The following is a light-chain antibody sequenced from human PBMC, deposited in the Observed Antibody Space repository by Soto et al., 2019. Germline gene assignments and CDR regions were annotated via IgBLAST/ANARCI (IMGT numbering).Light chain of an antibody. J-gene: IGLJ1*01. V-gene: IGLV2-11*01. Sequence: QSVLTQPRSVSGSPGQSVTISCTGTSSDVGSHNYVSWYQHHPGKAPKLIIYDVSKWPSGVPDRFSGSKSGNTASLTISGLQAEDEADYYCSSYAGSHVFGTGTKLTVL. CDR3: SSYAGSHV. CDR2: DVS. CDR1: SSDVGSHNY.